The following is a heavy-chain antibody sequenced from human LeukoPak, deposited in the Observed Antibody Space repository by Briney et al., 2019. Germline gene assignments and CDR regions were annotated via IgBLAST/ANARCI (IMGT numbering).Heavy chain of an antibody. J-gene: IGHJ4*02. CDR3: ARPLWFGDTGDY. CDR2: ISSSGSTI. CDR1: GFTFRSYE. D-gene: IGHD3-10*01. V-gene: IGHV3-48*03. Sequence: PGGSLRLSCAASGFTFRSYEMNWVRQAPGKGLEWVSYISSSGSTIYYADSVKGRFTISRDSAKNSLYLQMNSHRAEDTAVYYCARPLWFGDTGDYWGQGTLVTVSS.